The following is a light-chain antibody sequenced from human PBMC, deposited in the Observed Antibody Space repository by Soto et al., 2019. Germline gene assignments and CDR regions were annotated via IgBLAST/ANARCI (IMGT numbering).Light chain of an antibody. CDR2: HAS. Sequence: EIGMTQSPATLSVSPGERATLSCRASQSVYSTLAWYQQKPGQAPSLLIYHASTRATGIPARFSGSGSGTEFTLTISSLQSEDFAVYYCQQYNKWPLTFGGGTKLEIK. J-gene: IGKJ4*01. V-gene: IGKV3-15*01. CDR1: QSVYST. CDR3: QQYNKWPLT.